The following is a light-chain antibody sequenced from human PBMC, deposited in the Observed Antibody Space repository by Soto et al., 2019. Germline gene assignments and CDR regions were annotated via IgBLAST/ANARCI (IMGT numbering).Light chain of an antibody. V-gene: IGLV2-23*02. J-gene: IGLJ1*01. Sequence: QSVLTQRASVSGSPGQSSTISCTGTSSDVGSYNLVSWYQQHPGKAPKLMIYEVSKRPSGVSNRFSGSKSGNTASLTISGLQAEDEADYYCCSYAGSSTFYVFGTGTKVTVL. CDR1: SSDVGSYNL. CDR2: EVS. CDR3: CSYAGSSTFYV.